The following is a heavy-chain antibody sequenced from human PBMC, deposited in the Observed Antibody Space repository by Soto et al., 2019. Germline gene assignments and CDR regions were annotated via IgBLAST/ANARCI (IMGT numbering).Heavy chain of an antibody. D-gene: IGHD3-3*01. J-gene: IGHJ4*02. Sequence: PGGSLRLSCAASGFTFSSYAMHWVRQAPGKGLEWVAVISYDGSNKYYADSVKGRFTISRDNSKNTLYLQMNSLRAEDTAVYYCARDVTIFGVVIMEGFYFDYWGQGTLVTVSS. CDR2: ISYDGSNK. CDR3: ARDVTIFGVVIMEGFYFDY. CDR1: GFTFSSYA. V-gene: IGHV3-30-3*01.